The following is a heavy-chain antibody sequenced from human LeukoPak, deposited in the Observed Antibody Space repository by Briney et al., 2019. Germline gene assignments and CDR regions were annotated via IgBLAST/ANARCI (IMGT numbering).Heavy chain of an antibody. CDR1: GFTSSYYS. D-gene: IGHD6-13*01. Sequence: GGSLRLSCAASGFTSSYYSMNWVRQAPGRGLEWVSCISSSSSLIFYSDSVRGRFTISRDNAKNLLYLHMNSLRVEDTAVYYCAKVDRGDYSSSPVPYYNYYMNVWGKGTTVTVSS. J-gene: IGHJ6*03. CDR2: ISSSSSLI. CDR3: AKVDRGDYSSSPVPYYNYYMNV. V-gene: IGHV3-21*01.